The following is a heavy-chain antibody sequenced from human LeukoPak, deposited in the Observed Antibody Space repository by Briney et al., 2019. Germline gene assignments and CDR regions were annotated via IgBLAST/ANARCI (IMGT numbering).Heavy chain of an antibody. D-gene: IGHD3-10*01. CDR3: ARRSLRGVIRY. CDR2: INRSGST. CDR1: GGSFSGYY. V-gene: IGHV4-34*01. Sequence: PSETLSLTCAVYGGSFSGYYWSWIRQPPGKGLEWIGEINRSGSTNYNPSLKSRVTISVDTSKNQFSLKLSSVTAADTALYYCARRSLRGVIRYWGQGTLVTVSS. J-gene: IGHJ4*02.